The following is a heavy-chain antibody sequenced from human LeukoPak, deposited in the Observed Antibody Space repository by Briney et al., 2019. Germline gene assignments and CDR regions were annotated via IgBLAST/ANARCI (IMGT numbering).Heavy chain of an antibody. Sequence: SETLSLTCTVSGGSISGYYWSWIRQPAGKGLEWIGRIYTSGNTNYNPSLKSRVIMSVDTSKNQFSLKLSSVTAADTAVYYCARDLVEGYSVRDFDYWGQGTLVTVSS. J-gene: IGHJ4*02. CDR3: ARDLVEGYSVRDFDY. V-gene: IGHV4-4*07. CDR1: GGSISGYY. CDR2: IYTSGNT. D-gene: IGHD3-22*01.